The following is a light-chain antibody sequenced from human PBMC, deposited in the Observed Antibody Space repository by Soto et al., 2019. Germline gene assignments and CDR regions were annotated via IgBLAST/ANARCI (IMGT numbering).Light chain of an antibody. CDR2: GAS. CDR3: QQYGSSPYT. CDR1: QSVSSNY. V-gene: IGKV3-20*01. Sequence: EIVLTQSPGTLSLSPGDRATLSCRASQSVSSNYLAWYQQKRGQAPRLLIYGASSRATGIPDTFSGSGFGTDFPLTISRLEPEDFAVYYCQQYGSSPYTFGQGTKLEIK. J-gene: IGKJ2*01.